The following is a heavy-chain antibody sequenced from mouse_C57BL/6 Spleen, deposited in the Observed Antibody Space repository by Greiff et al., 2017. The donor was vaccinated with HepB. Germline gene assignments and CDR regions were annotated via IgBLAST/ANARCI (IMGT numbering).Heavy chain of an antibody. V-gene: IGHV1-50*01. D-gene: IGHD2-5*01. CDR2: IDPSDSYT. J-gene: IGHJ3*01. Sequence: QVQLQQPGAELVKPGASVKLSCKASGYTFTSYWMQWVKQRPGQGLEWIGEIDPSDSYTNYNQTFKGKATLTVDTSSSTAYMQLSSLTSEDSAVYYCARGRSNYGRFAYWGQGTLVTVSA. CDR1: GYTFTSYW. CDR3: ARGRSNYGRFAY.